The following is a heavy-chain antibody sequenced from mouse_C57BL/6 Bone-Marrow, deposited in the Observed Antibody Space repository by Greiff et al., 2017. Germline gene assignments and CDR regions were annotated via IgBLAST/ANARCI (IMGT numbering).Heavy chain of an antibody. Sequence: QVQLKQSGAELVKPGASVKMSCKASGYTFTTYPIEWMKQNHGKSLEWIGNFHPYNDDTKYNEKFKGKATLTVEKSSSTVYLELSRLTSDDSAVXYCARPHSYGSSLFAYWGQGTLVTVSA. CDR2: FHPYNDDT. D-gene: IGHD1-1*01. V-gene: IGHV1-47*01. CDR1: GYTFTTYP. CDR3: ARPHSYGSSLFAY. J-gene: IGHJ3*01.